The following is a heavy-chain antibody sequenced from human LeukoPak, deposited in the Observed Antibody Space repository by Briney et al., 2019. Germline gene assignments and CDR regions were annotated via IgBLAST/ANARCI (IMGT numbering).Heavy chain of an antibody. D-gene: IGHD3-10*01. V-gene: IGHV1-18*01. CDR2: ISAYNGNT. CDR3: ARDMVRGVIALDAFDY. J-gene: IGHJ4*02. Sequence: SVKVSCKASGYTFTSYGISWVRQAPGQGLEWMGWISAYNGNTNYAQKLQGRVTMTTDTSTSTAYMELRSLRSDDTAVYYCARDMVRGVIALDAFDYWGQGTLVTVSS. CDR1: GYTFTSYG.